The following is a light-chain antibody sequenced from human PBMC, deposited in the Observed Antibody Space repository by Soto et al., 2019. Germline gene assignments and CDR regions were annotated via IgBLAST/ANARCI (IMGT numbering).Light chain of an antibody. CDR3: QQYGSSGT. V-gene: IGKV3-20*01. J-gene: IGKJ1*01. CDR2: GAS. Sequence: LGWTPSQGPRSLSQGQKATLSCRASQSVSNNYLAWYQQKPGQAPRLLIYGASNRATGIPDRFSGSGSGTDFTLTISRLEPEDFAVYYCQQYGSSGTYGQGTKVDIK. CDR1: QSVSNNY.